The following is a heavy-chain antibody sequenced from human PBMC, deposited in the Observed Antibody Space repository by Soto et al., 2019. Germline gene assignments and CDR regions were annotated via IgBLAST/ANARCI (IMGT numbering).Heavy chain of an antibody. V-gene: IGHV3-23*01. CDR1: GFTFSSSA. CDR2: ISGSGGST. J-gene: IGHJ5*02. Sequence: EVQLLESGGGLVQPGGSLRLSCAASGFTFSSSAMSWVRQAQGKGLEWVSAISGSGGSTYYADSVKGRFTISRDNSKNTLYLQMNSLRAEDTAVYYCSNLTSTVTINWFDPWGQGTLVTV. CDR3: SNLTSTVTINWFDP. D-gene: IGHD4-17*01.